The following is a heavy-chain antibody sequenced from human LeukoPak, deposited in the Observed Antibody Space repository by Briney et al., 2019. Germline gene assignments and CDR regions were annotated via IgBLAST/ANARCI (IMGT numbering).Heavy chain of an antibody. CDR2: MNPNSGNT. J-gene: IGHJ4*02. CDR1: GYTFTSYD. V-gene: IGHV1-8*03. CDR3: ARDNRSYYYDSSGYAY. D-gene: IGHD3-22*01. Sequence: ASVKVSCKASGYTFTSYDINWVRQATGQGLEWMGWMNPNSGNTGYAQKFQGRVTITRNTSISTAYVELSSLRSEDTAVYYCARDNRSYYYDSSGYAYWGQGTLVTVSS.